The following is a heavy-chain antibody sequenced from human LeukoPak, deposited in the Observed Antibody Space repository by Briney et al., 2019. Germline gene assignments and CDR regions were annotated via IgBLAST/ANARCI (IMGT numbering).Heavy chain of an antibody. CDR3: AKRVEYSSPGGYFDY. CDR1: GFTFSSYA. Sequence: PGGPLRLSVAPSGFTFSSYAMSWVRQPPGKGLEWVSTITDTGGNTYYADSVKGRFTISRDNSRNMLYLQMDSLRAEDTAVYYCAKRVEYSSPGGYFDYWGQGTLVTVSS. CDR2: ITDTGGNT. J-gene: IGHJ4*02. V-gene: IGHV3-23*01. D-gene: IGHD6-6*01.